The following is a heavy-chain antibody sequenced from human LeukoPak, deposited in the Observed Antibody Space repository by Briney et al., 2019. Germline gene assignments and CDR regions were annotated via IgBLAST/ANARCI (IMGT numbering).Heavy chain of an antibody. CDR2: INHSGST. CDR3: AKVVAPVGDTYYFDY. Sequence: SETLSLTCAVYGGSFSGYYWSWIRQPPGKGLEWIGEINHSGSTNYNPSLKSRVTISVDTSKNQFSLKLSSVTAAATAVYYCAKVVAPVGDTYYFDYWGQGTLVTVSS. V-gene: IGHV4-34*01. J-gene: IGHJ4*02. CDR1: GGSFSGYY. D-gene: IGHD3-16*01.